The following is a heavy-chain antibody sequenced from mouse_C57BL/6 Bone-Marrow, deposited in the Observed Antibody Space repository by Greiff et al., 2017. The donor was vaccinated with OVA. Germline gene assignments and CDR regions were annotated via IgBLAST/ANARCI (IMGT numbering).Heavy chain of an antibody. CDR3: AREYYYGSSPWFAY. CDR1: GYTFTSYW. V-gene: IGHV1-55*01. Sequence: QLQQPGAELVKPGASVKMSCKASGYTFTSYWITWVKQRPGQGLEWIGDIYPGSGSTNYNEKLKSKATLTVDTSSSTAYMQLSSLTSEDSAVYYCAREYYYGSSPWFAYWGQGTLVTVSA. J-gene: IGHJ3*01. D-gene: IGHD1-1*01. CDR2: IYPGSGST.